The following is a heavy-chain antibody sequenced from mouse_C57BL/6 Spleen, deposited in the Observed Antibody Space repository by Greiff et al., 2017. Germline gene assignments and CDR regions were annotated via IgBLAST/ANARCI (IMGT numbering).Heavy chain of an antibody. D-gene: IGHD2-4*01. Sequence: VQLQQSGAELVKPGALVKMSFTTYPIEWMKQNHGKSLEWIGNFHPYNDDTKYNEKFKGKATLTVEKSSSTVYLELSRLTSDDSAVYYCARGGGDYDAWFAYWGQGTLVTVSA. CDR3: ARGGGDYDAWFAY. J-gene: IGHJ3*01. CDR2: FHPYNDDT. CDR1: TTYP. V-gene: IGHV1-47*01.